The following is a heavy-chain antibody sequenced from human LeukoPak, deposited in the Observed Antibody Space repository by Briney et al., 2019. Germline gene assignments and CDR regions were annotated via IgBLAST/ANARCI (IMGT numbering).Heavy chain of an antibody. J-gene: IGHJ3*02. CDR2: ISSSSSST. CDR3: ARDRPGGVALDAFDI. V-gene: IGHV3-48*01. D-gene: IGHD3-3*01. Sequence: GGSLRLSCAASGFTFSSYSMNWVRQAPGKGLEWVSYISSSSSSTHYADSVKGRFTISRDNAKNSLYLQMNSLRAEDTAVYYCARDRPGGVALDAFDIWGQGTMVTVSS. CDR1: GFTFSSYS.